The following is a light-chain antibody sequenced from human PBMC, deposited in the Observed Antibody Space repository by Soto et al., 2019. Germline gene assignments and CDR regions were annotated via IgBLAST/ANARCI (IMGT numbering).Light chain of an antibody. CDR2: EVN. J-gene: IGLJ1*01. Sequence: QSARTQPPSASGSPGQSVTISCTGTSSDVGDYNYVSWYQHHPGKAPKLMIYEVNKRPSGVPDRFSGSKSGNTASLTVSGLQAEDEADYYCISYAGSNNVCPYVFGTGTKVTVL. V-gene: IGLV2-8*01. CDR3: ISYAGSNNVCPYV. CDR1: SSDVGDYNY.